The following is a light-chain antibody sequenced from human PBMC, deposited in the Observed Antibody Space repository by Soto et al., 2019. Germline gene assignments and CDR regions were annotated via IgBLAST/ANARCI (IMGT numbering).Light chain of an antibody. Sequence: DIVMTQSPDSLDVSLGERATINCKSSQSVLYSSNNKNYLVWYQQKPGQPPKLLPYWASTRESGVPDRFSGSGSGTDFTLTISSLQAEDVAVYYCQQYYSTPLTFGGGTKVDIK. CDR3: QQYYSTPLT. CDR1: QSVLYSSNNKNY. CDR2: WAS. J-gene: IGKJ4*01. V-gene: IGKV4-1*01.